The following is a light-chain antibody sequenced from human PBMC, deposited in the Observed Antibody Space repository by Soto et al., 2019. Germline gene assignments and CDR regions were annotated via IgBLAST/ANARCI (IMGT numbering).Light chain of an antibody. V-gene: IGLV2-8*01. CDR2: EVN. CDR1: SSDVDGYNY. J-gene: IGLJ1*01. CDR3: CSGAGSNNYV. Sequence: QSALTQPPSASGSPGQSVTISCTGTSSDVDGYNYVSWYQQHPGKAPKLVIFEVNKRPSGVPDRFSGSKSGNTASLTVSGLQADDEADYYCCSGAGSNNYVFGTGTKVTVL.